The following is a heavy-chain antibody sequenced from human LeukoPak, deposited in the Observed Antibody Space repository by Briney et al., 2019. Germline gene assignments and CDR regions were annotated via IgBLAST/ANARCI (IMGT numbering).Heavy chain of an antibody. CDR1: GYTFTGYY. J-gene: IGHJ4*02. V-gene: IGHV1-2*02. CDR3: ARAYNWNDEFDY. D-gene: IGHD1-20*01. Sequence: EASVKLSCKASGYTFTGYYMHWVRQPPGQGLEWMGCINPNSGGTNYAQKFHGRVTMTRDTSISTAYMALRRLRSDDTAVYYCARAYNWNDEFDYWGQGTLVTVSS. CDR2: INPNSGGT.